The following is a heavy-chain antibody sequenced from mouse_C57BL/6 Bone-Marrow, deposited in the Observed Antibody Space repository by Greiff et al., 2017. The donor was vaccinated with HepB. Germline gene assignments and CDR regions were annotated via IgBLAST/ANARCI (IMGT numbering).Heavy chain of an antibody. CDR2: ISDGGSYT. CDR1: GFTFSSYA. J-gene: IGHJ2*01. D-gene: IGHD2-1*01. V-gene: IGHV5-4*01. Sequence: EVQLQESGGGLVKPGGSLKLSCAASGFTFSSYAMSWVRQTPEKRLEWVATISDGGSYTYYPDNVKGRFTISRDNAKNNLYLQMRHLKSEDTAMYYCARDLLIDYWGQGTTLTVSS. CDR3: ARDLLIDY.